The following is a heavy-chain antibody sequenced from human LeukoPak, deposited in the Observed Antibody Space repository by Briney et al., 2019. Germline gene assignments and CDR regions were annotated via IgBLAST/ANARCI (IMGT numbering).Heavy chain of an antibody. CDR3: ASTIIAARLSAFDI. CDR1: GFTFSSYW. V-gene: IGHV3-74*01. Sequence: GGSLRLSCAASGFTFSSYWMHWVRQAPGRGLVWVSRINSDGSSTSYADSVKGRFTISRDNAKNTLYLQMNSLRAEDTAVYYCASTIIAARLSAFDIWGQGTMVTVSS. CDR2: INSDGSST. D-gene: IGHD6-6*01. J-gene: IGHJ3*02.